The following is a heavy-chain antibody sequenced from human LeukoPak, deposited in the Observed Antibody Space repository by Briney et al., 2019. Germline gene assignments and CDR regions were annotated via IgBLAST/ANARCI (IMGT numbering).Heavy chain of an antibody. D-gene: IGHD3-10*01. CDR1: GYTFTSYY. Sequence: ASVKVSCKASGYTFTSYYMHWVRQAPGQGLEWMGIINPSGGSTSYAQKFQGRVTMTRDKSTSTAYMELSSLRSEDTAVYYCASTMVRGVAFDYWGQGTLVTVSS. V-gene: IGHV1-46*01. J-gene: IGHJ4*02. CDR2: INPSGGST. CDR3: ASTMVRGVAFDY.